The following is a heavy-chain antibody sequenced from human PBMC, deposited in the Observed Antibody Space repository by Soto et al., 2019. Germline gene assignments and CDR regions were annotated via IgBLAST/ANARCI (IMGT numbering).Heavy chain of an antibody. D-gene: IGHD1-26*01. Sequence: SVKVSCKTSGYAFPHYVINWVRQAPGHGLEWMGFSTHTGNTNYAQNFQGRVVLTTDTSTSTAYMEVTSLRSDDTAVYYCARSGEHPLDYWG. J-gene: IGHJ4*01. CDR2: STHTGNT. CDR1: GYAFPHYV. CDR3: ARSGEHPLDY. V-gene: IGHV1-18*01.